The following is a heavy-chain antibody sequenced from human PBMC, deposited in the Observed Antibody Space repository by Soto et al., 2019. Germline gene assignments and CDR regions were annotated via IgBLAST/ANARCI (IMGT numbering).Heavy chain of an antibody. J-gene: IGHJ4*02. Sequence: QVQLVESGGGVVQPGRSLRLSCAASGFTFSSYGMHWVRQAPGKGLEWVAVISYDGSNKYYADSVKGRFTISRDNSKNTLYLKMNSLRAEDTAVYYWAKDLNQGYFDYGGQGTLVTVSS. CDR2: ISYDGSNK. D-gene: IGHD2-2*01. CDR3: AKDLNQGYFDY. CDR1: GFTFSSYG. V-gene: IGHV3-30*18.